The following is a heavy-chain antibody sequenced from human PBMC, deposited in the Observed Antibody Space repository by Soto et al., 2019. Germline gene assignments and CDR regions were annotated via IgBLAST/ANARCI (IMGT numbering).Heavy chain of an antibody. CDR3: ARQLYLYGMDV. V-gene: IGHV4-59*01. J-gene: IGHJ6*02. CDR1: GDSNSSYY. CDR2: IYYSGST. D-gene: IGHD2-8*01. Sequence: PSETLSLTCTVSGDSNSSYYWSWIRQPPGKGLEWIGYIYYSGSTNYNPSLKSRVTISIDTSKNQFSLKLSSVTAADTAVYYCARQLYLYGMDVWGQGTTVTVSS.